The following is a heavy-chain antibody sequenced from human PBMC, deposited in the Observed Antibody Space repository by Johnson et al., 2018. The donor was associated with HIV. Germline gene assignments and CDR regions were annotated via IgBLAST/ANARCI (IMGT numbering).Heavy chain of an antibody. D-gene: IGHD3-16*01. CDR2: ISYDGSNK. J-gene: IGHJ3*02. V-gene: IGHV3-30*03. CDR3: ARESPHVTDAFDI. Sequence: QVQLVESGGGVVQPGRSLRLSCAASGFTFRSYGLHWVRQSPGKGLEWVAVISYDGSNKYYADFVQGRFTISRDNSQNTLYLQMNSLRADDTAVYYCARESPHVTDAFDIWGQGTMVTVSS. CDR1: GFTFRSYG.